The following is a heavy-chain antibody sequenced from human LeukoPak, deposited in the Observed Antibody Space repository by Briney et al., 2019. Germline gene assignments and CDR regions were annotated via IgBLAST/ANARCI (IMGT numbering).Heavy chain of an antibody. CDR2: NNPNSGGT. D-gene: IGHD6-19*01. Sequence: ASVKVSCKASGYTFSGYYMHWVRQAPGQGLEWMGWNNPNSGGTNDAQKFQGRVTMTRDTSISTAYMELSRLRSDDTAVYYCARERPPEYSSGWYPDYWGQGTLVTVSS. J-gene: IGHJ4*02. V-gene: IGHV1-2*02. CDR3: ARERPPEYSSGWYPDY. CDR1: GYTFSGYY.